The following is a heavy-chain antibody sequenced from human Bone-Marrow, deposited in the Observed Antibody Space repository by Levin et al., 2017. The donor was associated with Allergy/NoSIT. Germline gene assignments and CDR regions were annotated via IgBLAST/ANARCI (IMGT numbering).Heavy chain of an antibody. CDR1: GFTFDSYS. V-gene: IGHV3-21*01. Sequence: GASVKVSCAASGFTFDSYSMNWIRQAPGKGLEWVSSIDSSSSYKYYADSVMGRFTISRDNAQNSLHLQMNSLRADDTAVYYCARDEEGCSGGNCYSGGSFDFWGQGTRVTVSS. J-gene: IGHJ4*02. CDR2: IDSSSSYK. CDR3: ARDEEGCSGGNCYSGGSFDF. D-gene: IGHD2-15*01.